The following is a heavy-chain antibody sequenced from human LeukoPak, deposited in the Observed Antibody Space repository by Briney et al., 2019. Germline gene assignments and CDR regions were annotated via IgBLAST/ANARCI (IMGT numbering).Heavy chain of an antibody. CDR2: IIPIFGTA. V-gene: IGHV1-69*13. Sequence: ASVKVSCKASGGTFSSYAISWVRQAPGQGLEWMGGIIPIFGTANYAQKFRGRVTITADESTSTAYMELSSLRSEDTAVYYCARAADRFQTGGYYYYYYGMDVWGQGTTVTVSS. D-gene: IGHD1-14*01. CDR3: ARAADRFQTGGYYYYYYGMDV. CDR1: GGTFSSYA. J-gene: IGHJ6*02.